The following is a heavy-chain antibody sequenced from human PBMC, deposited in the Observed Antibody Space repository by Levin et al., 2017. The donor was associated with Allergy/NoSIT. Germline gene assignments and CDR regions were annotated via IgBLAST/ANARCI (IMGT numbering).Heavy chain of an antibody. Sequence: KAGESLKISCKTSGYPFTYYRIHWVRQAPGQGLEWMGWINPDSGDTEYAQKFQGRVTMTRDTSLSTAYLDWSTLKSDDTAVYYCAVSPSWGIYWGQGSPVTVSS. CDR1: GYPFTYYR. CDR3: AVSPSWGIY. D-gene: IGHD2-2*01. CDR2: INPDSGDT. J-gene: IGHJ4*02. V-gene: IGHV1-2*02.